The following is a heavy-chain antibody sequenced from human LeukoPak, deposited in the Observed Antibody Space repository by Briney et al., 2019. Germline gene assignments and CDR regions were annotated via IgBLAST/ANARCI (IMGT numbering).Heavy chain of an antibody. Sequence: GGSLRLSCAASGFTFSSYAMHWVRQAPGKGLEWVAVISYDGSNKYYADSVKGRFTISRDNSKNTLYLQMSSLRSEDTAVYYCARPRALTTVAPPRLYYYYGMDVWGQGTTVTVSS. CDR3: ARPRALTTVAPPRLYYYYGMDV. J-gene: IGHJ6*02. V-gene: IGHV3-30*04. D-gene: IGHD4-23*01. CDR1: GFTFSSYA. CDR2: ISYDGSNK.